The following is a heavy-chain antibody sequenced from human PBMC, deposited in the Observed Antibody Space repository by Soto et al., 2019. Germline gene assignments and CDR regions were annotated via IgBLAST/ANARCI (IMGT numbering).Heavy chain of an antibody. Sequence: GGSLRLSCAASGFTFSSYAMSWVRQAPGKGLEWVSAISGSGGSTYYADSVKGRFTISRDNSKNTLYLQMNSLRAEDTAVYYCAKDWGLGEQLVPYFDYWGQGTLVTVSS. J-gene: IGHJ4*02. D-gene: IGHD6-6*01. CDR2: ISGSGGST. CDR3: AKDWGLGEQLVPYFDY. V-gene: IGHV3-23*01. CDR1: GFTFSSYA.